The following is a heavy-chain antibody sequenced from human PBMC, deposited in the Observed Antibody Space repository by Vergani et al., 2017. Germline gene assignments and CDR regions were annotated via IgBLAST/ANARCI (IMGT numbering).Heavy chain of an antibody. CDR1: GGSFSGYY. D-gene: IGHD3-16*02. Sequence: QVQLQQWGAGLLKPSETLSLTCAVYGGSFSGYYWSWIRQPAGKGLEWIGRIYTSGSTNYNPSLKSRVTISVDTSKNQFSLKLSSVTAADTAVYYCARSLPPLDWFDPWGQGTLVTVSS. V-gene: IGHV4-59*10. CDR3: ARSLPPLDWFDP. J-gene: IGHJ5*02. CDR2: IYTSGST.